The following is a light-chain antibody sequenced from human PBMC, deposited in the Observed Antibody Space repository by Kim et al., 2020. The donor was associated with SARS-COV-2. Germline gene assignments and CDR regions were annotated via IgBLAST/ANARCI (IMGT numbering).Light chain of an antibody. CDR2: AAS. Sequence: ASVGDRVAVTCRASQGISNWLAWYQQRPGKAPKVLIYAASSLQSGVPSRFSGSGSGTDFTLTISSLQSEDFATYYCQQANSFPWTFGQGTKVDIK. CDR3: QQANSFPWT. CDR1: QGISNW. V-gene: IGKV1-12*02. J-gene: IGKJ1*01.